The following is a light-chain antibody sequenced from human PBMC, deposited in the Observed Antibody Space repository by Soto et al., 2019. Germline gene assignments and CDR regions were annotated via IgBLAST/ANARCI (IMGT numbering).Light chain of an antibody. J-gene: IGLJ2*01. V-gene: IGLV2-14*01. Sequence: QSALTQPASVSGSPGQSITISCTGTSSDVGSYNYVSWYQQYPGKAPKLMIYDVSNRPSGVSYRFSGSKSGNTASLTISGLQAEDGAGYYSRPYTTGSANVVSGEGTKLT. CDR2: DVS. CDR3: RPYTTGSANVV. CDR1: SSDVGSYNY.